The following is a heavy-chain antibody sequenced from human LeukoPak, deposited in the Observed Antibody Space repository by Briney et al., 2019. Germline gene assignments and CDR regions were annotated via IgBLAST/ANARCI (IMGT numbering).Heavy chain of an antibody. V-gene: IGHV3-21*01. J-gene: IGHJ5*02. CDR3: ACGGSSGWYEGGWFDP. CDR1: GFTFSSYS. D-gene: IGHD6-19*01. Sequence: GGSLRLSCAASGFTFSSYSMNWVRQAPGKGLEWVSSISSSSSYIYYADSVKGRFTISRDNAKNSLYLQMNSLRAEDTAVYYCACGGSSGWYEGGWFDPWGQGTLVTVSS. CDR2: ISSSSSYI.